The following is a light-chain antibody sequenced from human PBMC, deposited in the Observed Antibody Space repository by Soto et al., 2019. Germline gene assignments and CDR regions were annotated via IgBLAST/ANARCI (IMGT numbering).Light chain of an antibody. J-gene: IGLJ2*01. V-gene: IGLV2-14*01. CDR2: EVR. Sequence: QSALTQPASVSGSPGQSITISCTGTSSDVGGSNYVSWYQQHPGKAPKLMIYEVRNRPSGVSNRFSGSKSGTTASLTISGLQAEDEADYYCSSYAGSSTHVVFGGGTQLPS. CDR3: SSYAGSSTHVV. CDR1: SSDVGGSNY.